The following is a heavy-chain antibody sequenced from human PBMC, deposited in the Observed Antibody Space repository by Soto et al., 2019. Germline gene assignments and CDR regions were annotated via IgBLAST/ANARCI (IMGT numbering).Heavy chain of an antibody. CDR2: ISGYNGNT. CDR1: GYSFTTYG. Sequence: QVQLVQSRGEVKKPGASVKVSCKTSGYSFTTYGISWVRQAPGQGLEWMGWISGYNGNTNYAQNLQGRVTMTTDTPXRTAYMELRSLRSDDTAVYYCAREGPAPYYYYGMDVWGQGSTVTVSS. J-gene: IGHJ6*02. CDR3: AREGPAPYYYYGMDV. V-gene: IGHV1-18*01.